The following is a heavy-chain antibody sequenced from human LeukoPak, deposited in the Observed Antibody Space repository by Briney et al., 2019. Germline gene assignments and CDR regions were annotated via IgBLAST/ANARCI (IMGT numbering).Heavy chain of an antibody. CDR3: ARGLRGVSHYYYYYMDV. Sequence: SETLSLTCAVYGGSFSGYYWSWIRQPPGKGLEWIGEINHSGSTNYNPSLKSRVTISVDTSKNQFSLKLSSVTAADTAVYYCARGLRGVSHYYYYYMDVWGKGTTVTVSS. D-gene: IGHD3-10*01. CDR2: INHSGST. V-gene: IGHV4-34*01. J-gene: IGHJ6*03. CDR1: GGSFSGYY.